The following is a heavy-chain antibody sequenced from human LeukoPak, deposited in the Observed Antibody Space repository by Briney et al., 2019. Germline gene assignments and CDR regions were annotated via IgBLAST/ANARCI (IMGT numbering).Heavy chain of an antibody. D-gene: IGHD2-2*01. J-gene: IGHJ5*02. V-gene: IGHV5-51*01. Sequence: GESLKISCKGSGYSFTCYWIGWVRQMPGKGLEWMGIIYPGDSDTRYSPSFQGQVTISADKSISTAYLQWSSLKASDTAMYYCARSPGVVVPADDGGNWFDPWGQGTLVTVSS. CDR3: ARSPGVVVPADDGGNWFDP. CDR1: GYSFTCYW. CDR2: IYPGDSDT.